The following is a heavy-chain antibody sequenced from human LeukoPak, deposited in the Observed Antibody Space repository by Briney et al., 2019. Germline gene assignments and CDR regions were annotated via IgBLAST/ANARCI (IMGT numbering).Heavy chain of an antibody. CDR2: IYTSGST. D-gene: IGHD5-18*01. Sequence: SETLSLTCTVSGGSISSYYWSWIRQPAGKGLEWIGRIYTSGSTNYNPSLKSRVTMSVDTSKNQFSLKLSSVTAADTAVYYCARGRYSYGSRYYYYMDVWGKGTTVTVSS. J-gene: IGHJ6*03. CDR3: ARGRYSYGSRYYYYMDV. CDR1: GGSISSYY. V-gene: IGHV4-4*07.